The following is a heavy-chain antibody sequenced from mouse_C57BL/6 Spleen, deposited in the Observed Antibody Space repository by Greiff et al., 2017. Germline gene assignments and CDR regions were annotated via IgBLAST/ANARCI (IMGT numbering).Heavy chain of an antibody. CDR1: GYTFTSYW. CDR3: TRGDGYPYYFDY. D-gene: IGHD2-3*01. V-gene: IGHV1-5*01. CDR2: IYPGNSDT. J-gene: IGHJ2*01. Sequence: EVQLQQSGTVLARPGASVKMSCKTSGYTFTSYWMHWVKQRPGQGLEWIVAIYPGNSDTSYNQKFKGKAKLTAVTSASTAYMELSSLTNEDSAVYYCTRGDGYPYYFDYWGQGTTLTVSA.